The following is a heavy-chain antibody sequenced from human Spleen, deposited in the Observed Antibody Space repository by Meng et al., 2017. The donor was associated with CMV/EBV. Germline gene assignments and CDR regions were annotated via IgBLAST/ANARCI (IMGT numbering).Heavy chain of an antibody. CDR1: GFSFSKFG. V-gene: IGHV3-30*02. CDR3: ARDSTYYDYIWGSYRPQYYFDQ. J-gene: IGHJ4*02. Sequence: GESLKISCAASGFSFSKFGMNWVRQAPGKGLEWVAFIRFDGSDDSYAGSVKGRFTISRHNSNNTLYLQMDSLRTEDTAVYYCARDSTYYDYIWGSYRPQYYFDQWGQGALVTVSS. D-gene: IGHD3-16*02. CDR2: IRFDGSDD.